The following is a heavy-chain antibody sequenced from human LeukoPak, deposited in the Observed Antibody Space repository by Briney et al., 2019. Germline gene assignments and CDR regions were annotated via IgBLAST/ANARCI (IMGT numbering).Heavy chain of an antibody. Sequence: GRSLRLSCAASGFTFSSYAMHWVRQAPGKGLEWVAVISYDGSNKYYADSVKGRFTISRDNAKNSLYLQMNSLRAEDMALYYCAKGYCSSTSCRFDYWGQGTLVTVSS. D-gene: IGHD2-2*01. J-gene: IGHJ4*02. V-gene: IGHV3-30-3*01. CDR3: AKGYCSSTSCRFDY. CDR1: GFTFSSYA. CDR2: ISYDGSNK.